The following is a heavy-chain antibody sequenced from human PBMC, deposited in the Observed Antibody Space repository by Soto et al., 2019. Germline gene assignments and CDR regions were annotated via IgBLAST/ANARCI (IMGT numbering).Heavy chain of an antibody. J-gene: IGHJ6*02. V-gene: IGHV3-53*02. CDR3: AKKPPSSVQGWAFGMDV. CDR1: GFSVTTNY. CDR2: TFTGGST. Sequence: EVQLVETGGGLIQPGGPLRLSCLASGFSVTTNYIIWVRQPPGKGLEWVSTTFTGGSTHYADSVKGRFSISRDNAENTVYLQINTLRVEDTAVYYCAKKPPSSVQGWAFGMDVWGQWTTVSVSS. D-gene: IGHD1-26*01.